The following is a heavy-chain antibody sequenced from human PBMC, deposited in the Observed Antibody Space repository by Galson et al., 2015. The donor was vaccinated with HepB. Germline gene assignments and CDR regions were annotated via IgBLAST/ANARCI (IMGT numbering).Heavy chain of an antibody. D-gene: IGHD1-26*01. Sequence: ETLSLTCTVSGGSITSSFYYGGWIRQPPGKGLEWIGSIHYTGSTYYNPSLKSRVTISLDTAKNQFSLKLSSVTAADTAVYYCVRDKGWSGSLLTIDSWGPGTLVTVSS. CDR3: VRDKGWSGSLLTIDS. J-gene: IGHJ5*01. CDR2: IHYTGST. V-gene: IGHV4-39*07. CDR1: GGSITSSFYY.